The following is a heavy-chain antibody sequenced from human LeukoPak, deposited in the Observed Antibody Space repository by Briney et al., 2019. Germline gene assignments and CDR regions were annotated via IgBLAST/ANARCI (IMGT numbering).Heavy chain of an antibody. CDR2: IYYSGST. CDR3: ARTHDSSGRLDY. V-gene: IGHV4-39*01. Sequence: SETLSLTCTVSGGSISSSSYYWGWIRQPPGKGLEWIGSIYYSGSTYYNPSLKSRVTISVDTSKNQFSLKLSSVTAADTAVYYCARTHDSSGRLDYWGQGTLVSVSS. J-gene: IGHJ4*02. D-gene: IGHD3-22*01. CDR1: GGSISSSSYY.